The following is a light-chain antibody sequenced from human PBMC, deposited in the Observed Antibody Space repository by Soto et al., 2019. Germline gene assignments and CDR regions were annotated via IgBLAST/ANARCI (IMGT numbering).Light chain of an antibody. CDR2: DVS. Sequence: QSALTQPASVSGSPGQSITISCTGTSSDVGGYNYVSWYQQHPGKAPKLMIYDVSNRPSGVSNRFSGSKSGNTASLTISGLQAEDEDEYYCSSYTSSSTLDVFGTGTKLTVL. CDR3: SSYTSSSTLDV. J-gene: IGLJ1*01. V-gene: IGLV2-14*01. CDR1: SSDVGGYNY.